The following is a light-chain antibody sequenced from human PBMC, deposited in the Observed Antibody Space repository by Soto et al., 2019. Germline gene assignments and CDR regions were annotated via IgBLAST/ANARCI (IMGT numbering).Light chain of an antibody. CDR3: SSYTTSTTLI. J-gene: IGLJ2*01. CDR2: GVI. V-gene: IGLV2-14*01. CDR1: SSDIGAGYNY. Sequence: QSVLTQPASVSGSPGQSLTISCTGTSSDIGAGYNYISWYQHHPGKAPKLIIYGVINRPSGVSHRFSATKSGNTASLTISGLQAEDEADYYCSSYTTSTTLIFGGGTQLTVL.